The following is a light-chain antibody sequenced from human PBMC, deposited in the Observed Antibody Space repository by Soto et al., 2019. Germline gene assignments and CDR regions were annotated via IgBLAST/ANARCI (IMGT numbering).Light chain of an antibody. CDR2: WAS. J-gene: IGKJ2*01. V-gene: IGKV4-1*01. Sequence: DIVMTQSPDSLAVSLGERATINCKSNQSVLYNSNDKNYLAWYQQRPGQPPALLIYWASTRASGVPDRFSGSGSWTDFALTISSLQAEDVALYFCQQYYLTPYTFGQGTKLEI. CDR3: QQYYLTPYT. CDR1: QSVLYNSNDKNY.